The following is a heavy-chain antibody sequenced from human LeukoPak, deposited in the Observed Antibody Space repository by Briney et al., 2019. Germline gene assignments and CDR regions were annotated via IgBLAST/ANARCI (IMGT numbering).Heavy chain of an antibody. CDR3: ARSFCIGGRCYETDYFDH. D-gene: IGHD2-15*01. Sequence: ASVKVSCKASGYTFIAYYMHWVRQAPGQGLEWIGRINPNSGGPNYAQKFQGRVTMTRDTSISTAYMELSGLSSDDTAVYYCARSFCIGGRCYETDYFDHWGQGTLVTVSS. CDR1: GYTFIAYY. J-gene: IGHJ4*02. CDR2: INPNSGGP. V-gene: IGHV1-2*06.